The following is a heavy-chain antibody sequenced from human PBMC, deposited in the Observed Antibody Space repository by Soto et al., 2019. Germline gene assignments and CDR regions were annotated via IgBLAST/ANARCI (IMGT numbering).Heavy chain of an antibody. D-gene: IGHD3-9*01. V-gene: IGHV4-39*01. J-gene: IGHJ6*03. CDR1: GGSISSSSYY. Sequence: SETLSLTCTVSGGSISSSSYYWGWIRQPPGKGLEWIGSIYYSGSTYYNPSLKSRVTISVDTSKNQFSLKLSSVTAADTAVYYCARLNRWGYFDLSRTPYYYYYMDVWCKGTTVTVSS. CDR3: ARLNRWGYFDLSRTPYYYYYMDV. CDR2: IYYSGST.